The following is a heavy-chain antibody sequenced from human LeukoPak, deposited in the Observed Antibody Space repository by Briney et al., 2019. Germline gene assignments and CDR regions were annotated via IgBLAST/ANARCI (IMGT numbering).Heavy chain of an antibody. CDR3: AKDMTLAAQYYFDY. CDR1: GFTFDDYA. V-gene: IGHV3-9*01. D-gene: IGHD6-6*01. J-gene: IGHJ4*02. CDR2: ISWNSGSI. Sequence: PGGSLRLSCAASGFTFDDYAMHWVRQAPGKGLEWVSGISWNSGSIGYADSVKGRFTISRDNAKNSLYLQMNSLRAEDTALYYCAKDMTLAAQYYFDYWGQGTLVTVSS.